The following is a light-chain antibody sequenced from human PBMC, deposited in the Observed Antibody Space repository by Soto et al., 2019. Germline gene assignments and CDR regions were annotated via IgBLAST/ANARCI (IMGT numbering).Light chain of an antibody. CDR1: QSISSW. V-gene: IGKV1-5*01. J-gene: IGKJ1*01. CDR3: QQYNSYPRT. CDR2: DAS. Sequence: DIQMTQSPSTLSASVGDRVTITCRASQSISSWLAWYQQKPGKAPKLLIYDASSLESGVPSRFSGSGSGTEFPLTISSLQPDDCATYYCQQYNSYPRTFGQGTKVEIK.